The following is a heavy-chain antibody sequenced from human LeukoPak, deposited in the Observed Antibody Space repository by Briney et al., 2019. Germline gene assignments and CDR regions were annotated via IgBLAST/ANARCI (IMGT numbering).Heavy chain of an antibody. CDR1: GYTFTSYD. Sequence: ASVKVSCKASGYTFTSYDINWVRQATGQGLEWMGWMNPNSGNTGYAQKFQGRVTMTRNTSISTAYMELSSLRSEDTAVYYCARGGGWFGELLRRYYYYGMDVWGQGTTVTVSS. V-gene: IGHV1-8*01. D-gene: IGHD3-10*01. J-gene: IGHJ6*02. CDR2: MNPNSGNT. CDR3: ARGGGWFGELLRRYYYYGMDV.